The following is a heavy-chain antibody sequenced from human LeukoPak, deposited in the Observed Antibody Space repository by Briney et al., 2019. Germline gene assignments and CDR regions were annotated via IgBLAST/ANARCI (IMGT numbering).Heavy chain of an antibody. Sequence: GGSLRLSCAASGFTFSSYGMNWVRQAPGKGLEWVSYISSSGSTIYYADSVKGRFTISRDNAKNSLYLRMNSLRAEDTAVYYCARVQKDYYDNSGYLSYWGQGTLVTVSS. CDR1: GFTFSSYG. D-gene: IGHD3-22*01. CDR3: ARVQKDYYDNSGYLSY. J-gene: IGHJ4*02. CDR2: ISSSGSTI. V-gene: IGHV3-48*03.